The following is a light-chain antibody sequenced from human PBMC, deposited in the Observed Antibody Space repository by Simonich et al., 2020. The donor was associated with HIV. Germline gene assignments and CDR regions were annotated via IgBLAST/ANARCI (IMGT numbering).Light chain of an antibody. CDR2: RKS. CDR3: ATWDDSLSGPV. V-gene: IGLV1-47*01. CDR1: SPNIGTNS. J-gene: IGLJ3*02. Sequence: QSVLTQPPSASGTPGQRVTIICSGSSPNIGTNSVYLYQQLPGTATTLLINRKSQRPSGVPDRFSGSKSGTSASLAISGLRSDDEAHYYCATWDDSLSGPVFGGGTKLTVL.